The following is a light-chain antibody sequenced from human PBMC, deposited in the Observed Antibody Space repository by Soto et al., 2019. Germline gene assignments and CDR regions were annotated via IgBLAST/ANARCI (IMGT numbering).Light chain of an antibody. CDR1: QSVRSN. Sequence: IMMTQSPATLSLSPGERATLSCRASQSVRSNLAWYQQKPGQSPRLLIYGASTRATGIPARFSGSGSGTQFTLTISSLQSEDFAVYYCQQYNNWPPAWTFGQGTKVDI. CDR2: GAS. CDR3: QQYNNWPPAWT. V-gene: IGKV3-15*01. J-gene: IGKJ1*01.